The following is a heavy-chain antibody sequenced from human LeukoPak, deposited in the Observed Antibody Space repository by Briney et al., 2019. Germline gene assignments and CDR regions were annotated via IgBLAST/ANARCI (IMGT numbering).Heavy chain of an antibody. CDR1: GFTFSSYA. CDR3: ARERVTGTSYYYYYGMDV. Sequence: GGSQRLSCAASGFTFSSYAMHWVRQASGKGLEWVAVIWHDGSNKYYAASVKGRFTVSRDNSKNTLYLQINSLRAEDTAVYYCARERVTGTSYYYYYGMDVWGQGTTVTVSS. CDR2: IWHDGSNK. V-gene: IGHV3-33*01. D-gene: IGHD6-19*01. J-gene: IGHJ6*02.